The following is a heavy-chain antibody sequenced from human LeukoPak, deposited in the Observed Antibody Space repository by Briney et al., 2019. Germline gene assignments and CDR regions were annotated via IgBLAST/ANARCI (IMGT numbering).Heavy chain of an antibody. CDR3: ARDLGGYDGLDLDC. V-gene: IGHV3-48*03. CDR2: ISSSGSTI. D-gene: IGHD3-16*01. Sequence: GSLRLSCAASGFTFSSFEMNWVRQAPGKGLEWVSYISSSGSTIYYADSVKGRFTISRDNAKNSLYLQMNSLRAEDAAVYYCARDLGGYDGLDLDCWGQGTLVTVSS. J-gene: IGHJ4*02. CDR1: GFTFSSFE.